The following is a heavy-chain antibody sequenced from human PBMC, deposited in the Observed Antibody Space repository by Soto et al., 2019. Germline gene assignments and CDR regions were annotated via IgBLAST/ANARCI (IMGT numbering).Heavy chain of an antibody. Sequence: EVQLLESGGGLVQPGGSLRLSCAASGFTFSSYAMSWVRQAPGKGLEWVSAISGSGGSTYYADSVKGRFTISRDNSKNTLYLQMNSLRAEDTTVYYCAKGRGIAVDYFDYWGQGTLVTVSS. D-gene: IGHD6-19*01. CDR3: AKGRGIAVDYFDY. CDR1: GFTFSSYA. CDR2: ISGSGGST. J-gene: IGHJ4*02. V-gene: IGHV3-23*01.